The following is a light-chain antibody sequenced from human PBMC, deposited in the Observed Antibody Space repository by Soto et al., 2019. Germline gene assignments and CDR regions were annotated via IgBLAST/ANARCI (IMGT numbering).Light chain of an antibody. V-gene: IGKV3-20*01. Sequence: LTQSPATLSLSAGERATISWKASQSVSSRYLAWYQQKPGQAPRLLSYGASSRATGIPDRFSGSGSGTEFTLTISRLQPEDFEVYYCQQYGSSSITFGQGTRLEI. J-gene: IGKJ5*01. CDR3: QQYGSSSIT. CDR1: QSVSSRY. CDR2: GAS.